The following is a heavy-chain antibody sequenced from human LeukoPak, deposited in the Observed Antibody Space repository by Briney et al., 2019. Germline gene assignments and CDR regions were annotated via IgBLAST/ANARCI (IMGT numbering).Heavy chain of an antibody. CDR3: ARRNWSGIAGPYNWFDP. CDR1: GGTFSSYA. D-gene: IGHD3-3*01. V-gene: IGHV1-69*05. Sequence: SVKVSCKASGGTFSSYAISWVRQAPGQGLEWMGGIIPIFGTANYAQKFQGRVTITTDESTSTAYMELSSLRSEDTAVYYCARRNWSGIAGPYNWFDPWGQGTLVTVSS. J-gene: IGHJ5*02. CDR2: IIPIFGTA.